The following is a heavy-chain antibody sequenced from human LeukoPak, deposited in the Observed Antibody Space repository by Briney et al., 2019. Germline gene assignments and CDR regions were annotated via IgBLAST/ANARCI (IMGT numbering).Heavy chain of an antibody. CDR1: GFTFSSYA. D-gene: IGHD5-18*01. Sequence: GGSLRLSCAASGFTFSSYAMHWVRQAPGKGLEWVAVISYDGSNKYYADSVKGRFTISRDNSKNTLYLQMNSLRAEDTAVYYCAKAHGYSYGSSVSWGQGTLVTVSS. J-gene: IGHJ4*02. CDR2: ISYDGSNK. CDR3: AKAHGYSYGSSVS. V-gene: IGHV3-30-3*01.